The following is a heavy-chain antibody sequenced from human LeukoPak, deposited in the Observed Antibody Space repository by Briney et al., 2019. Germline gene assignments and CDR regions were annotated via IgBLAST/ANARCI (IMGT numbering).Heavy chain of an antibody. CDR3: AGGGFVSSSYFDY. V-gene: IGHV1-46*01. J-gene: IGHJ4*02. CDR1: GYTFTSYY. D-gene: IGHD6-13*01. Sequence: ASVKVSCKASGYTFTSYYMHGVRQAPGQGLEWMGIINPSGGSTSYAQKFQGRVTMTRDTSTRTVYIELSSLTSEDTAVYFCAGGGFVSSSYFDYWGQGTLVTVSS. CDR2: INPSGGST.